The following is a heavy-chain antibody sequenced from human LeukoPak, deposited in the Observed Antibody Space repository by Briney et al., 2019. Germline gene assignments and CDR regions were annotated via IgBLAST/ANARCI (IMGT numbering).Heavy chain of an antibody. Sequence: GGSLRLSCAASGFTFSSYGMHWVRQAPGKGLEWVAVISYDGSNKYYADSVKGRFTISRDNSKNTLYLQMNSLRAEDTAIYFCAKSTWFDYFDYWGQGTLVTVSS. V-gene: IGHV3-30*18. CDR2: ISYDGSNK. CDR1: GFTFSSYG. J-gene: IGHJ4*02. CDR3: AKSTWFDYFDY. D-gene: IGHD3-9*01.